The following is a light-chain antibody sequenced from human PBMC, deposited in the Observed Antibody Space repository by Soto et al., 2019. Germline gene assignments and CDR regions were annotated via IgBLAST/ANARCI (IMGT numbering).Light chain of an antibody. CDR2: GAS. CDR3: QQYGSSGT. Sequence: EIVLTQPPGTLSLSPGERATLSCSASQSVSNNYLAWYQQKPGQAPRLLIYGASHRATGIPDRFSGSGSGTDFTLTISRLEPEDFAVYYCQQYGSSGTFGKGTKVDIK. V-gene: IGKV3-20*01. CDR1: QSVSNNY. J-gene: IGKJ1*01.